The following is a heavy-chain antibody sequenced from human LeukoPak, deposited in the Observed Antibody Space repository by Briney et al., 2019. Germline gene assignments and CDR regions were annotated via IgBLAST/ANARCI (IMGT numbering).Heavy chain of an antibody. CDR1: GGSFSGYY. CDR2: INHSGST. D-gene: IGHD6-6*01. CDR3: ARGNNWGEYSSSSWSV. Sequence: SETLSLTCAVYGGSFSGYYWSWIRQPPGKGLEWIGEINHSGSTNYNPSLKSRVTISVDTSKNQFSLKLSSVTAADMAVYYCARGNNWGEYSSSSWSVWGQGTLVTVSS. J-gene: IGHJ4*02. V-gene: IGHV4-34*01.